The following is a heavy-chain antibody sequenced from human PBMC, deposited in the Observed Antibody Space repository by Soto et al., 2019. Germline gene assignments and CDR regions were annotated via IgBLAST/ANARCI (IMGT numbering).Heavy chain of an antibody. CDR2: IRTKAYGATP. V-gene: IGHV3-49*04. Sequence: PGGSLRLSCSASGFTFGDYAMSWVRQAPGKGLEWIGFIRTKAYGATPECAAAVKGRCTMSRDDSKGIAYLQMDSLKTEDTGVYYCTRDQGPFWSGYAILDPWGQGTQVTVSS. J-gene: IGHJ5*02. CDR3: TRDQGPFWSGYAILDP. CDR1: GFTFGDYA. D-gene: IGHD3-3*01.